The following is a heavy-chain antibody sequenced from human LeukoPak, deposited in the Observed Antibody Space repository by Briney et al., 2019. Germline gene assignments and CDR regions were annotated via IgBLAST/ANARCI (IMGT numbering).Heavy chain of an antibody. Sequence: SETLSLTCTVSGGSISSYYWSWTRQPPGKGLEWIGYIYYSGSTNYNPSLKSRVTISVDTSKNQFSLKLSSVTAADTAVYYCARRIVVVVAATPQNWFDPWGQGTLVTVSS. J-gene: IGHJ5*02. CDR3: ARRIVVVVAATPQNWFDP. V-gene: IGHV4-59*08. CDR2: IYYSGST. D-gene: IGHD2-15*01. CDR1: GGSISSYY.